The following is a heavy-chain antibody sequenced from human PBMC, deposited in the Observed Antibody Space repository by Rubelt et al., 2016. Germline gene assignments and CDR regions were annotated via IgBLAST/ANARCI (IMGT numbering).Heavy chain of an antibody. Sequence: SSYVLHWVRQAPGKGLEWVAVISSNGNIKSYADSVNGRFTIPRDNSKNTLFLHMNSLRGEDTAVYYCPKDGRVESSGYGLPDYFDYWGQGTLVTVSS. CDR2: ISSNGNIK. CDR1: SSYV. CDR3: PKDGRVESSGYGLPDYFDY. V-gene: IGHV3-30*04. J-gene: IGHJ4*02. D-gene: IGHD6-19*01.